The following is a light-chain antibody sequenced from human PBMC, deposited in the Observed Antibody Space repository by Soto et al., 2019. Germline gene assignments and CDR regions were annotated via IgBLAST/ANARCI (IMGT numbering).Light chain of an antibody. J-gene: IGKJ1*01. V-gene: IGKV1-5*01. CDR3: QQYSSYSAWT. Sequence: DFQMTQSPSTLSASVGDRVTITCRASQNIRSRLAWFQQKPGKAPKLLIYDASSLESGVPQRFSGSGSGTEFTLTIRSLQPDDIATYYCQQYSSYSAWTFGEGTTVDIK. CDR2: DAS. CDR1: QNIRSR.